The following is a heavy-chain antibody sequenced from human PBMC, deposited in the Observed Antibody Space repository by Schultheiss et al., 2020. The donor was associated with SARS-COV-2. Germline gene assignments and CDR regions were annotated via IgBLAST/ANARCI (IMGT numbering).Heavy chain of an antibody. CDR3: ARDHLLSGWYFDY. V-gene: IGHV3-11*04. CDR2: ISSSGSTI. D-gene: IGHD6-19*01. CDR1: GFTFSDYY. Sequence: GESLKISCAASGFTFSDYYMSWIRQAPGKGLEWVSYISSSGSTIYYADSVKGRFTISRDNAKNSLYLQMNSLRAEDTAVYYCARDHLLSGWYFDYWGQGTLVTVSS. J-gene: IGHJ4*02.